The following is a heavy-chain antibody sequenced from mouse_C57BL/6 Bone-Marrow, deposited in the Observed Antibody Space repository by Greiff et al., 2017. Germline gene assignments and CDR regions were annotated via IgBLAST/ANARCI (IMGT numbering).Heavy chain of an antibody. CDR2: IDPSDSYT. V-gene: IGHV1-69*01. D-gene: IGHD2-4*01. J-gene: IGHJ4*01. CDR1: GYTFTSYW. CDR3: ARNPIYYDYDSGSAMDY. Sequence: QVQLQQPGAELVMPGASVKLSCKASGYTFTSYWMHWVKQRPGQGLEWIGEIDPSDSYTNYNQKFKGKSTLTVDKSSSTAYMQLSSLTSEDSAVYYCARNPIYYDYDSGSAMDYWGQGTSVTVSS.